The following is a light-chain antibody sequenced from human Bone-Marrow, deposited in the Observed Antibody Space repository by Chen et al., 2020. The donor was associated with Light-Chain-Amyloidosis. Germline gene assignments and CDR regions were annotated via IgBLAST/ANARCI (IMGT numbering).Light chain of an antibody. V-gene: IGLV2-14*01. J-gene: IGLJ1*01. Sequence: QSPWTRPASWSGFPGRSITIPATGTSSDVGGDNHVSWYQQHPDKAPKLMIYEVTNRPSWVPDRFSGSKSDNTASLTISGLQTEDEADYFCSSYTITNTLVFGSGTRVTVL. CDR3: SSYTITNTLV. CDR1: SSDVGGDNH. CDR2: EVT.